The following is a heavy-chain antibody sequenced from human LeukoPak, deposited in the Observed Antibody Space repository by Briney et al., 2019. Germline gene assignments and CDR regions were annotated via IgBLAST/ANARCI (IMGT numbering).Heavy chain of an antibody. CDR2: INPNGRTT. Sequence: PGGSLRLTCAASGFTFSGYWIHWVRQAPGKGLEWVSRINPNGRTTTYADSVKGRFTISRDNAKNTVYLQMNSLRAEDTALYYCAKDIGPGSNVYYDSSGSDYWGQGTLVTVSS. CDR3: AKDIGPGSNVYYDSSGSDY. J-gene: IGHJ4*02. D-gene: IGHD3-22*01. CDR1: GFTFSGYW. V-gene: IGHV3-74*01.